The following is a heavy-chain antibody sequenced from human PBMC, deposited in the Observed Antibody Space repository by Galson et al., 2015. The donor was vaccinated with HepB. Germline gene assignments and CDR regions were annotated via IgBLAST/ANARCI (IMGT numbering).Heavy chain of an antibody. CDR1: GGSFSGYY. Sequence: ETLSLTCAVYGGSFSGYYWSWIRQPPGKGLEWIGEINHSGSTNYNPSLKSRVTISVDTSKNQFSLKLSSVTAADTAVYYCARAIVVVPAGLYDYWGQGTLVTVSS. V-gene: IGHV4-34*01. CDR3: ARAIVVVPAGLYDY. J-gene: IGHJ4*02. D-gene: IGHD2-2*01. CDR2: INHSGST.